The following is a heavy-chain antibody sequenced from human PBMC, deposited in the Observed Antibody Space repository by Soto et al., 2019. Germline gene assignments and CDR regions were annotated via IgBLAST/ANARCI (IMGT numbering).Heavy chain of an antibody. D-gene: IGHD3-22*01. Sequence: ASVKVSCQASGYTFTSYYMHWVRPAPGQGLEWMGIINPSGGSTSYAQKFQGRGTMTRDTSTSTVYMELSSLRSEDTAVYYCARVRRSSGYYYGYGGQGTPVTVSS. V-gene: IGHV1-46*01. CDR2: INPSGGST. J-gene: IGHJ4*02. CDR3: ARVRRSSGYYYGY. CDR1: GYTFTSYY.